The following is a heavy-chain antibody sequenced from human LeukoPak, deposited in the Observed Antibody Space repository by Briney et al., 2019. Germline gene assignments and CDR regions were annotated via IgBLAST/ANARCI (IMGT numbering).Heavy chain of an antibody. V-gene: IGHV3-15*01. D-gene: IGHD3-10*01. CDR3: STRELRYYGSGTYPVAFDI. Sequence: PGGSLRLSCEVSGFTFSNAWMNWVRQAPGKGLEWVGRIRSNTDSGTTDYAAPVKGRFTISRDDSINTLYLRLNGLKTADTAVYYCSTRELRYYGSGTYPVAFDIWGQGTMVTVSS. J-gene: IGHJ3*02. CDR2: IRSNTDSGTT. CDR1: GFTFSNAW.